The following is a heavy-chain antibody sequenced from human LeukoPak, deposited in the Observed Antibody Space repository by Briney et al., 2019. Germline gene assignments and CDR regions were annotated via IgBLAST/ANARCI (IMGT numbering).Heavy chain of an antibody. CDR2: INPNSGGT. Sequence: ASVKVSCKASGYTFTGYYMHWVRQAPGQGLEWMGWINPNSGGTNYAQKFQGRVTITRDTSASTAYMELSSLRSEDMAVYYCARQGGSYENWFDPWGQGTLVTVSS. D-gene: IGHD1-26*01. CDR3: ARQGGSYENWFDP. J-gene: IGHJ5*02. V-gene: IGHV1-2*02. CDR1: GYTFTGYY.